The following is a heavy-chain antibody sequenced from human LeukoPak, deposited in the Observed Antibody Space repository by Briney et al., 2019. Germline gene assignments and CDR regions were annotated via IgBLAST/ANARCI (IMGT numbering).Heavy chain of an antibody. D-gene: IGHD1-1*01. Sequence: SETLSLTCTVSGGSISSGGYYWGWIRQPPGKGLEWIGNIYYSGSTYYNPSLKSRVTISVDRSKNQFSLKLSSVTAADTAVYYCARAPTTGTTVRWFDPWGQGTLVTVSS. CDR1: GGSISSGGYY. CDR2: IYYSGST. J-gene: IGHJ5*02. CDR3: ARAPTTGTTVRWFDP. V-gene: IGHV4-39*07.